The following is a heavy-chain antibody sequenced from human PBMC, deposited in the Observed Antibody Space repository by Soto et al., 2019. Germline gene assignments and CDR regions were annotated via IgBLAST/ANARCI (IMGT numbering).Heavy chain of an antibody. CDR2: ISTTSSYI. D-gene: IGHD4-17*01. CDR1: GFTFRSYS. J-gene: IGHJ3*02. V-gene: IGHV3-21*01. Sequence: EVQLVESGGGQVKPGGSLRLSCEASGFTFRSYSMNWVRQAPGKGLEWVSSISTTSSYICYGDSVKGRFTISRDNAKNSLFLQMNSLRAEDTAIYYCAREGDDYGDYKRAFDIWGQGTTVTVSS. CDR3: AREGDDYGDYKRAFDI.